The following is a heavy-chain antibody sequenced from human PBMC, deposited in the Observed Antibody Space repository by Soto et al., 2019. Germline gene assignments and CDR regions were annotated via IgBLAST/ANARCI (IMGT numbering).Heavy chain of an antibody. CDR1: GFSPSTSGVG. CDR2: IYLDDDK. V-gene: IGHV2-5*02. CDR3: VHRRDYYYGMDV. J-gene: IGHJ6*02. Sequence: SGPTLVNPTQTLTLTCTFSGFSPSTSGVGVGWIRQPPGKALEWLGLIYLDDDKRYSPSLKTRLTITKDTSKNQVVLTMTNMDPVDTATYYCVHRRDYYYGMDVWGQGTTVTVSS.